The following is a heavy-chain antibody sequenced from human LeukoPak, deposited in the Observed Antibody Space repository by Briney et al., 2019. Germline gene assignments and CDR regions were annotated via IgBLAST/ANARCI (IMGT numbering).Heavy chain of an antibody. CDR3: AREGDYGLFNY. J-gene: IGHJ4*02. D-gene: IGHD4-17*01. CDR1: EFISRYN. CDR2: ITPSGTTI. Sequence: GGSLRLSCTASEFISRYNLNWVRQAPEKEKEWASHITPSGTTIYYADSVKGRFTISRDNAKNSLYLQMNSLRVEDTGVYYCAREGDYGLFNYWGQGTLVTVSS. V-gene: IGHV3-48*01.